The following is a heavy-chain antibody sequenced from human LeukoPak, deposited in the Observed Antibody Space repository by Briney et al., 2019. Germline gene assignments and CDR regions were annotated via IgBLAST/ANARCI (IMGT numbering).Heavy chain of an antibody. CDR1: GGSISSYY. CDR2: IYYSGST. CDR3: ARASQQGLFDY. D-gene: IGHD6-13*01. Sequence: PSETLSLTCTVSGGSISSYYWSWIRQPPGKGLGWIGYIYYSGSTNYNPSLKSRVTISVDTSKNQFSLKLSSVTAADTAVYYCARASQQGLFDYWGQGTLVTVSS. V-gene: IGHV4-59*01. J-gene: IGHJ4*02.